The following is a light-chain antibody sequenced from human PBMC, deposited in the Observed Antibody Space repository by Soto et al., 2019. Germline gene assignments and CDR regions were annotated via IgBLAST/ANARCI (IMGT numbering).Light chain of an antibody. J-gene: IGLJ1*01. V-gene: IGLV2-14*01. CDR1: STDVGGYNY. CDR3: KSRASSITYV. CDR2: EVS. Sequence: QSALTQPASVSGSPGQSITISCTGTSTDVGGYNYVSWYPQHPGKAPKLMIYEVSNRPSGVSNLFSGSKSGNTASLTISGLQAEDEADYYCKSRASSITYVFGTGTKLTVL.